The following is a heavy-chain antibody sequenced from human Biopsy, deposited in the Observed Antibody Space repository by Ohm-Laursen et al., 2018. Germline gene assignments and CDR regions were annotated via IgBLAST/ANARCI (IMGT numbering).Heavy chain of an antibody. CDR1: GGSFTGHY. CDR3: ARGSNDFGGLYFPR. J-gene: IGHJ4*02. D-gene: IGHD4-23*01. Sequence: GTLSLTCTVSGGSFTGHYWSWIRQPPGKGLEWIGHISCTGYASYNASLKSRVTISVDTSRNHFSLRLSSLTAADTAVYYCARGSNDFGGLYFPRWGQGTLLTVSS. CDR2: ISCTGYA. V-gene: IGHV4-59*11.